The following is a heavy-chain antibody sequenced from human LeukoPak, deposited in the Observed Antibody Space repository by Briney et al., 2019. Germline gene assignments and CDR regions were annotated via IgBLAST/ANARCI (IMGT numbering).Heavy chain of an antibody. J-gene: IGHJ3*02. CDR1: GGSFSDYY. V-gene: IGHV4-34*01. CDR3: ATYSTGFDI. Sequence: SETLSLTCAVYGGSFSDYYWTCIRKPPGKGLEWIGEINHRGSPHYNPSLKSRVTISVDTSKKQFSLKLSSVTAADTAVYYCATYSTGFDIWGQGTVVTVSS. CDR2: INHRGSP. D-gene: IGHD6-19*01.